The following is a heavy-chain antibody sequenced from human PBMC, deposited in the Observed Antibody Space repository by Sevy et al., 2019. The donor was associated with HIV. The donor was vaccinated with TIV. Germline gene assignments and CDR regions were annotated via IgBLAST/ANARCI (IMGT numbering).Heavy chain of an antibody. V-gene: IGHV3-33*01. CDR1: GFTFSSYG. Sequence: GGSLRLSCAASGFTFSSYGMHWVRQAPGKGLEWVAVIWYDGSNKYYADSVKGRFTISRDNSKNTLYLQMNSLRAEDTAVYYWAREVGAYDAFDIWGQGTMVTVSS. J-gene: IGHJ3*02. CDR3: AREVGAYDAFDI. CDR2: IWYDGSNK. D-gene: IGHD1-26*01.